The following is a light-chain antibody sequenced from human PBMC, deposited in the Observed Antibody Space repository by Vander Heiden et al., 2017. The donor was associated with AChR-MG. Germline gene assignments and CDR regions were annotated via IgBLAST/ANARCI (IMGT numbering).Light chain of an antibody. J-gene: IGKJ1*01. V-gene: IGKV4-1*01. CDR1: QSVLYSSNNMTY. CDR3: QQYQSSPPWT. Sequence: DIVMTQSPDSLAVSLGERATINCKSSQSVLYSSNNMTYLAWYQQKPGQPPKLLMYWASTRASGVPDRFSDSGYGTDFTLTISSLQAEDVAVYYCQQYQSSPPWTFGQGTRVEIK. CDR2: WAS.